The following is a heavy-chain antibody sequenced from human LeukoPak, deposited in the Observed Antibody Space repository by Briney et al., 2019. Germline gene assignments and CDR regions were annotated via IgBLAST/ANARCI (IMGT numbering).Heavy chain of an antibody. Sequence: ASVKVSCKASGYNFTTYGVSWVRQAPGQRPEWMGWISCYNGNSKSSEKFQGRVTMTIETSTSTVYMELRTLKNDDTAVYYCARDRQADFWSGYYTGGDAFDIWGQGTMVTVSS. CDR2: ISCYNGNS. CDR3: ARDRQADFWSGYYTGGDAFDI. J-gene: IGHJ3*02. D-gene: IGHD3-3*01. CDR1: GYNFTTYG. V-gene: IGHV1-18*01.